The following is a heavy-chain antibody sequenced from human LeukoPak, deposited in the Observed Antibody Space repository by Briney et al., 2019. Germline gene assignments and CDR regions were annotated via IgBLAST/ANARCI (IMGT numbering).Heavy chain of an antibody. CDR2: ISYDGSDR. V-gene: IGHV3-30*18. CDR3: AKELQWQVLFGPDY. D-gene: IGHD6-19*01. Sequence: GGSLRLSCAASAFTFSSYGMHWVRQARGKGLEWVAVISYDGSDRYYADSVKGRFTISRDNSKNTLYLQMNSLRAEDTAVYYCAKELQWQVLFGPDYWGHGTLVTVSS. J-gene: IGHJ4*01. CDR1: AFTFSSYG.